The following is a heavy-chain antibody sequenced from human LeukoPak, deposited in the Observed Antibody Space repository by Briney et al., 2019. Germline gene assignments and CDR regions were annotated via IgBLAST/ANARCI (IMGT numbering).Heavy chain of an antibody. CDR3: AKGGSGSYYKSIHAFDI. CDR2: ISYDGSNK. J-gene: IGHJ3*02. D-gene: IGHD1-26*01. Sequence: QTGGSLRLSCAASGFTFSSYGMHWVRQAPGKGLEWVAVISYDGSNKYYADSVKGRFTISRDNSKNTLYLQMNSLRAEDTAVYYCAKGGSGSYYKSIHAFDIWGQGTMVTVSS. V-gene: IGHV3-30*18. CDR1: GFTFSSYG.